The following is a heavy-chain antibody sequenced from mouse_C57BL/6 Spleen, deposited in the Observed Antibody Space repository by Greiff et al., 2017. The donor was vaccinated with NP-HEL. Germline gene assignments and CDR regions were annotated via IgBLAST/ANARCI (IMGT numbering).Heavy chain of an antibody. CDR3: AREGNFLDY. CDR2: IYPGDGDT. Sequence: QVQLQQSGAELVKPGASVKISCKASGYAFSNYWMNWVKQRPGKGLEWIGQIYPGDGDTNYNGKFKGKATLTADKSSSTAYMQLSSLTSEDSAVYFCAREGNFLDYWGQGTTLTVSS. D-gene: IGHD2-1*01. V-gene: IGHV1-80*01. CDR1: GYAFSNYW. J-gene: IGHJ2*01.